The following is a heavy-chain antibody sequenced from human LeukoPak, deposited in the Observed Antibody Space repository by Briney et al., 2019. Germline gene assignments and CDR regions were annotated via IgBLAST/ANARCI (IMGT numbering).Heavy chain of an antibody. Sequence: SETLSLTCTVSGGSISSYYWSWIRQPPGKGLEWIGYIYYSGSTNYNPSLKSRVTISVDTSKKQFSLKLSSVTAADTAVYYCARGVVVITPDYYYYYGMDVWGQGTTVTVSS. D-gene: IGHD3-22*01. CDR2: IYYSGST. CDR3: ARGVVVITPDYYYYYGMDV. CDR1: GGSISSYY. J-gene: IGHJ6*02. V-gene: IGHV4-59*01.